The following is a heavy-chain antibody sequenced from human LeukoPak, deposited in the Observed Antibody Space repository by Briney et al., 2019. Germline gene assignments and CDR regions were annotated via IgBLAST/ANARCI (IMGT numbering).Heavy chain of an antibody. CDR1: GFTFSSYG. V-gene: IGHV3-33*06. CDR2: IWYDGSNK. Sequence: PGRSLRLSCAASGFTFSSYGMHWVRQAPGKGLEWVAVIWYDGSNKYYADSVKGRFTISRDNSKNTLYLQMNSLRAEDTAVYYCAKDRGGGGSCIDYWGQGTLATVSS. D-gene: IGHD2-15*01. CDR3: AKDRGGGGSCIDY. J-gene: IGHJ4*02.